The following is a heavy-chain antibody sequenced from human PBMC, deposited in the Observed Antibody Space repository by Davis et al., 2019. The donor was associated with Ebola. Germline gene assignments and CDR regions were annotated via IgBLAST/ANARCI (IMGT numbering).Heavy chain of an antibody. J-gene: IGHJ6*02. V-gene: IGHV4-61*01. CDR1: GGSVSSGSYY. CDR3: ARAMGLYYDSSGFQQYYYGMDV. D-gene: IGHD3-22*01. CDR2: TYYSGST. Sequence: SETLSLTCTVSGGSVSSGSYYWSWIRQPPGKGLEWIGYTYYSGSTNYNPSLKSRVTISVDTSKNQFSLKLSSVTAADTAVYYCARAMGLYYDSSGFQQYYYGMDVWGQGTTVTVSS.